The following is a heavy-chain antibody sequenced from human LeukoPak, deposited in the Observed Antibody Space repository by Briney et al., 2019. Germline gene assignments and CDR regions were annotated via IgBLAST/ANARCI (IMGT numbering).Heavy chain of an antibody. J-gene: IGHJ4*02. D-gene: IGHD3-9*01. CDR3: AKVRYFDNYYFDY. CDR2: ISYDGSNK. V-gene: IGHV3-30*18. Sequence: GRSLRLSCAASGFTFSSYGMHWVCQAPGKGLEWVAVISYDGSNKYYADSVKGRFTISRDNSKNTLYLQMNSLRAEDTAVYYCAKVRYFDNYYFDYWGQGTLVTVSS. CDR1: GFTFSSYG.